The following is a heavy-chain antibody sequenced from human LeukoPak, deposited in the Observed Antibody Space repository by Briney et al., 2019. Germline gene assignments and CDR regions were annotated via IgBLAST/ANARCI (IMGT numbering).Heavy chain of an antibody. D-gene: IGHD7-27*01. CDR2: IYYSGST. V-gene: IGHV4-34*01. J-gene: IGHJ6*03. Sequence: SETLSLTCAVYGGSFSGYYWSWIRQPPGKGLEWIGSIYYSGSTYYNPSLKSRVTISVDTSKNQFSLKLSSVTAADTAVYYCARRGDYTWGYYYYYMDVWGKGTTVTVSS. CDR3: ARRGDYTWGYYYYYMDV. CDR1: GGSFSGYY.